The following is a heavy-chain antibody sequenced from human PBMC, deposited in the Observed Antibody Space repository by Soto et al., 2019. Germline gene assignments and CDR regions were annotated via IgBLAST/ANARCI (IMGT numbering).Heavy chain of an antibody. D-gene: IGHD6-19*01. J-gene: IGHJ4*02. CDR3: AKIHSSAWYSWAYFDY. CDR2: ISGSDGST. V-gene: IGHV3-23*01. Sequence: VGSLRLSCAASGFTFTTYAMSWVRQAPGKGLEWVAVISGSDGSTYYADSVKGRFIISRDSSKNTLYLEMNSLRAEDTAIYYCAKIHSSAWYSWAYFDYWGQGTLVTVSS. CDR1: GFTFTTYA.